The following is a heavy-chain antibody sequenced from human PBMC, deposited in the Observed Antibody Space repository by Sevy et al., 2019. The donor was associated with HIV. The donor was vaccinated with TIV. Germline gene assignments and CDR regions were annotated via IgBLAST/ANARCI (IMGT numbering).Heavy chain of an antibody. D-gene: IGHD2-8*01. CDR3: ARGRKTTEEWLEELDYYYGLDV. Sequence: GGSLRLSCAASGFSLTTSDMHWVRQAPGKGLEWVAYVRNDGSNKYYADSVRDRFPISRDSPKNTLYLQMKSLRDEDTAIYYCARGRKTTEEWLEELDYYYGLDVWGQGTTVTVSS. CDR2: VRNDGSNK. J-gene: IGHJ6*02. CDR1: GFSLTTSD. V-gene: IGHV3-30*02.